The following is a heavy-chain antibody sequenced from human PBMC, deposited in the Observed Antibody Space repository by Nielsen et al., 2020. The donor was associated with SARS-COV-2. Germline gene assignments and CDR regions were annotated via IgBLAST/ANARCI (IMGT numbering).Heavy chain of an antibody. CDR2: ISGSGGST. CDR3: ARDGWLHPTGY. CDR1: GFTFSSYA. D-gene: IGHD5-24*01. J-gene: IGHJ4*02. Sequence: GGSLRLSCAASGFTFSSYAMSWVRQAPGKGLEWVSAISGSGGSTYYADSVKGRFTISRDNGKNSLYLQMNSLRAEDTAFYYCARDGWLHPTGYWGQGTLVTVSS. V-gene: IGHV3-23*01.